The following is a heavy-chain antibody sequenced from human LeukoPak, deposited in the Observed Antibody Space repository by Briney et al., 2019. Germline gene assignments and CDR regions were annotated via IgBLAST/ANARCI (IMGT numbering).Heavy chain of an antibody. D-gene: IGHD3-3*01. CDR1: GYTFTSYG. V-gene: IGHV1-18*01. Sequence: ASVKVSCKASGYTFTSYGISWVRQAPGQGLEWMGWISAYNGNTNYAQKLQGRVTMTTDTSTSTAYMELRSLRSDDTAVYYCARDGVTYYDFWSGYSSFDYWGQGTLVTVSS. J-gene: IGHJ4*02. CDR3: ARDGVTYYDFWSGYSSFDY. CDR2: ISAYNGNT.